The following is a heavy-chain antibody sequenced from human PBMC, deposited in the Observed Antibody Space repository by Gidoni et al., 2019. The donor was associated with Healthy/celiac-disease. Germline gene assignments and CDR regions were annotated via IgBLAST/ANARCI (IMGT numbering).Heavy chain of an antibody. CDR3: ATANPTRGYSGYQGYGMDV. CDR2: FDPEDGET. Sequence: QVQLVQSGAEVKKPGASVKVSCKVSGYTLTELSMHWVRQAPGKGLEWMGGFDPEDGETIYAQKFQGRVTMTEDTSTDTAYMELSSLRSEDTAVYYCATANPTRGYSGYQGYGMDVWGQGTTVTVSS. D-gene: IGHD5-12*01. CDR1: GYTLTELS. V-gene: IGHV1-24*01. J-gene: IGHJ6*02.